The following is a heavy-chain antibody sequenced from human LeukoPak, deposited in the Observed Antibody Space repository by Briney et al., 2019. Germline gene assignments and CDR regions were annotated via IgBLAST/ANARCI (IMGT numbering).Heavy chain of an antibody. Sequence: ASVTVSCKASGYTFTSYYMHWVRQAPGQGLEWMGIINPSGGSTSYAQKFQGRVTMTRDMSTSTVYMELSSLRSEDTAVYYCAVLVEMATMSDYWGQGTLVTVSS. D-gene: IGHD5-24*01. J-gene: IGHJ4*02. CDR2: INPSGGST. V-gene: IGHV1-46*01. CDR3: AVLVEMATMSDY. CDR1: GYTFTSYY.